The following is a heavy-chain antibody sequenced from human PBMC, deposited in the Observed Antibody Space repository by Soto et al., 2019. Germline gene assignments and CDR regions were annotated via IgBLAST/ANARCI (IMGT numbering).Heavy chain of an antibody. CDR1: GGSISSYY. Sequence: SETLSLTCTVSGGSISSYYWSWIRQPPGKGLEWIGYIYYSGSTNYNPSLKSRVTISVDTSKNQFSLKLSSVTAADTAVYYCARGDSNDYGDFYYYFDYWGQGTLVTVSS. J-gene: IGHJ4*02. CDR2: IYYSGST. CDR3: ARGDSNDYGDFYYYFDY. V-gene: IGHV4-59*01. D-gene: IGHD4-17*01.